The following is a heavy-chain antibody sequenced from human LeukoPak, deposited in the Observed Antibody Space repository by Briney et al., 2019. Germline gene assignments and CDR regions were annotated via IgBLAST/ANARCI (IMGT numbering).Heavy chain of an antibody. J-gene: IGHJ4*02. CDR2: TRSKADSYAT. Sequence: GGSLRLSCAASGFTFSVSAMHWVRPASGKGLEWVGRTRSKADSYATAYAASVKGRFTISRDDSKNTAYLQMNSLRAEDTAVYYCARLYSSSSQKYYFDYWGQGTLVTVSS. D-gene: IGHD6-6*01. V-gene: IGHV3-73*01. CDR3: ARLYSSSSQKYYFDY. CDR1: GFTFSVSA.